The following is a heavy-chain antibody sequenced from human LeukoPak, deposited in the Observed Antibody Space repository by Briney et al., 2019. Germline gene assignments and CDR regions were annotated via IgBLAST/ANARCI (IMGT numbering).Heavy chain of an antibody. Sequence: GRSLRLSCAASGFTFSSYGMHWVRQAPGKGLEWVAAISYDGSTIFYSDSVKGRFTISRDNSKNTLYLQMNSLIPEDTAVYYCAKDPRGGYSGSWYFDYWGQGTLVTVSS. D-gene: IGHD1-26*01. CDR2: ISYDGSTI. V-gene: IGHV3-30*18. CDR1: GFTFSSYG. CDR3: AKDPRGGYSGSWYFDY. J-gene: IGHJ4*02.